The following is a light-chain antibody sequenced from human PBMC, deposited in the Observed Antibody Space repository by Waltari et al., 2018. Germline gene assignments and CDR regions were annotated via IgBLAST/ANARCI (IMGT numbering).Light chain of an antibody. CDR3: CSYAGGKTWV. CDR1: SSDVGRYNL. Sequence: QSALTQPASVSGSPGQSITISCTGTSSDVGRYNLVSWYQHHPGKAPKLMIYEVTKRPSGVSNRCSGSKSGNTASLTISGLQTEDEADYYCCSYAGGKTWVFGGGTKLTVL. J-gene: IGLJ3*02. V-gene: IGLV2-23*02. CDR2: EVT.